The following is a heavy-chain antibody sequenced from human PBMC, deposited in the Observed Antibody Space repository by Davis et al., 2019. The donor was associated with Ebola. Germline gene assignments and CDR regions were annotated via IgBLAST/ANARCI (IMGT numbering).Heavy chain of an antibody. D-gene: IGHD3-3*01. CDR1: GGSFSGYY. CDR3: ARGVGDFCGS. V-gene: IGHV4-34*01. CDR2: INHSGST. Sequence: PSETLSLTCAVYGGSFSGYYWSWIRQPPGKGLEWIGEINHSGSTNYNPSLKSRVTISVDTSKNQFSLKLSSVTAADTAVYYCARGVGDFCGSWGQGTLVTVSS. J-gene: IGHJ5*02.